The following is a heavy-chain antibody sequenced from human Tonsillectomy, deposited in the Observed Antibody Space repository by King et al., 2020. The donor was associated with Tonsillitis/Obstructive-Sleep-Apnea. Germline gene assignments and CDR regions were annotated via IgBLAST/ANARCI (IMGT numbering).Heavy chain of an antibody. Sequence: QLQESGPGLVKPSETLSLTCTVSGGSISSYYWSWIRQPPGKGLEWIGYIYYSGSTNYNPSLESRVTISVDTSKNQFSLKLSSVTAADTAVYYCARVPTGLYYYYYMDVWGKGTTVTVSS. CDR1: GGSISSYY. J-gene: IGHJ6*03. V-gene: IGHV4-59*08. CDR2: IYYSGST. CDR3: ARVPTGLYYYYYMDV. D-gene: IGHD3-9*01.